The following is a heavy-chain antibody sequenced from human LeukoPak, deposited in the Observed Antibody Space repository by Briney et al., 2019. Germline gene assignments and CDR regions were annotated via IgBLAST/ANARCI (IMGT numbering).Heavy chain of an antibody. CDR2: ISHSGSP. J-gene: IGHJ4*02. V-gene: IGHV4-38-2*02. D-gene: IGHD3-16*02. CDR1: GYSISSGYY. Sequence: TSETLSPTCTVSGYSISSGYYWGWFRQTPGRGLEWIASISHSGSPYYNPSLKSRVTISEDLSRNVFSLTLNSVTAADAAVYYCAREGRENIAIGVDWGQGALVTVSS. CDR3: AREGRENIAIGVD.